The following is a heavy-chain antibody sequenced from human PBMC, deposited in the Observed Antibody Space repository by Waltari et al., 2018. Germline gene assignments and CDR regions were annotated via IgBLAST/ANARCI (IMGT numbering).Heavy chain of an antibody. J-gene: IGHJ2*01. CDR1: GGSISSSNW. D-gene: IGHD2-8*01. Sequence: QVQLQESGPGLVKPSGTLSLTCAVSGGSISSSNWWSWVRQPPGKGLEWIGEIYHSGSTNYNPSLKSRVTISVDKSKNQFSLKLSSVTAADTAVYYCARNRRYCTNGVCYRNWYFDLWGRGTLVTVSS. CDR2: IYHSGST. V-gene: IGHV4-4*02. CDR3: ARNRRYCTNGVCYRNWYFDL.